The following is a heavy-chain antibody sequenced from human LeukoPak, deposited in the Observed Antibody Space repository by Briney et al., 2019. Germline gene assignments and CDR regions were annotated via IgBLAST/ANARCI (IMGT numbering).Heavy chain of an antibody. CDR2: INSDGTST. CDR3: AREGETFDY. D-gene: IGHD3-16*01. V-gene: IGHV3-74*01. CDR1: GFTFSSHW. J-gene: IGHJ4*02. Sequence: PGGSLRLSCSASGFTFSSHWMHWVRQAPGKGLVWVSRINSDGTSTTYADSVKGRFTISRDNAKSTLFLQMNSLRVEDTAVYYCAREGETFDYWGQGTLVTVSS.